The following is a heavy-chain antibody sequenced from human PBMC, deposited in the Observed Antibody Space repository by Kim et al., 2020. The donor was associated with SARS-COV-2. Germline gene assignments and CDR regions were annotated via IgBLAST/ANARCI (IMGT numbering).Heavy chain of an antibody. Sequence: SVKVSCKASGGTFSSYAISWVRQAPGQGLEWMGGIIPIFGTANYAQKFQGRVTITADESTSTAYMELSSLRSEDTAVYYCARGPFEYYDFWSGYPNTYYYYGMDVWGQGTTVTVSS. V-gene: IGHV1-69*13. CDR2: IIPIFGTA. CDR3: ARGPFEYYDFWSGYPNTYYYYGMDV. CDR1: GGTFSSYA. J-gene: IGHJ6*02. D-gene: IGHD3-3*01.